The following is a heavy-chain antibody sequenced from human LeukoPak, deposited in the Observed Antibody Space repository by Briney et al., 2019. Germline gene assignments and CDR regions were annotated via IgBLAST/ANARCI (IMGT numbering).Heavy chain of an antibody. Sequence: GASVKVSCKASGYTFTGYYMHWVRQAPGQGLEWMGWINPNSGGTNYAHKFQGRVTMTRDTSISTAYMELNSLRSEDTAVYYCARTAPYAGSWNAKANSYYFDYWGQGSLVTVSS. J-gene: IGHJ4*02. V-gene: IGHV1-2*07. CDR1: GYTFTGYY. CDR2: INPNSGGT. D-gene: IGHD1-1*01. CDR3: ARTAPYAGSWNAKANSYYFDY.